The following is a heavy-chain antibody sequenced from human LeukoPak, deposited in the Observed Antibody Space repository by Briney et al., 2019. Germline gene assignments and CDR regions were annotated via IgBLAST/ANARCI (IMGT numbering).Heavy chain of an antibody. V-gene: IGHV4-34*01. CDR1: GGSFSGYY. J-gene: IGHJ4*02. Sequence: SETLSLTCAVYGGSFSGYYWSWIRQPPGKGLEWIGEINHSGSTNYNPSLKSRVTISVDTSKNQFSLNLRSVTAADTAVYYCARSRPEGYYDSSGYPPLDYWGQGTLVTVSS. D-gene: IGHD3-22*01. CDR2: INHSGST. CDR3: ARSRPEGYYDSSGYPPLDY.